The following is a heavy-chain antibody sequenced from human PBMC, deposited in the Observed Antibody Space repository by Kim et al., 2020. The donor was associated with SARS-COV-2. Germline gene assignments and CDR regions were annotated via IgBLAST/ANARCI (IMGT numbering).Heavy chain of an antibody. V-gene: IGHV3-13*01. Sequence: GGSLRLSCAASGFTFSSYDMHWVRQATGKGLEWVSAIGTAGDTYYPGSVKGRFTISRENAKNSLYLQMNSLRAGDTAVYYCAREGLPQSENYGMDVWGQGTTVTVSS. CDR1: GFTFSSYD. CDR2: IGTAGDT. J-gene: IGHJ6*02. CDR3: AREGLPQSENYGMDV.